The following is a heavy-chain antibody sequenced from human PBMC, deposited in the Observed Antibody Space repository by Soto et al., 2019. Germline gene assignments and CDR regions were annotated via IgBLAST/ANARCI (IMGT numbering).Heavy chain of an antibody. D-gene: IGHD3-10*01. J-gene: IGHJ4*02. V-gene: IGHV3-23*01. CDR1: GFTFSSYA. CDR3: AKSDSYMVRGVRLGY. CDR2: ISGSGGST. Sequence: EVQLLESGGGLVQPGGSLRLSCAASGFTFSSYAMSWVRQAPGKGLEWVSAISGSGGSTYYADAVKGRFTISRDNSKNTLYLQMNSMRAEDTAVYYCAKSDSYMVRGVRLGYWGQGTLVTVSS.